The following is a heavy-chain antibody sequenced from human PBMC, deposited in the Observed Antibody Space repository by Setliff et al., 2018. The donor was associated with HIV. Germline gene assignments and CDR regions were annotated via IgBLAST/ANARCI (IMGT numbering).Heavy chain of an antibody. J-gene: IGHJ4*02. Sequence: SETLSLTCTVSGGSISSSSYYWGWVRQPPGKGLEWIGSMYYSGSTYYTPSLKSRITITLDTSKNQFSLRMRSVTAADTAVYYCARVFVDTAVLRVLEYYFDSWGRGTLVTVSS. V-gene: IGHV4-39*07. CDR3: ARVFVDTAVLRVLEYYFDS. CDR1: GGSISSSSYY. D-gene: IGHD5-18*01. CDR2: MYYSGST.